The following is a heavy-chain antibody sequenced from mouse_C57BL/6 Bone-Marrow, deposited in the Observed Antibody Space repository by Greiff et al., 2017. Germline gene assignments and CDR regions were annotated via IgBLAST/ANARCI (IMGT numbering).Heavy chain of an antibody. CDR3: ARSRSDSSGYVWFAY. V-gene: IGHV1-42*01. CDR1: GYSFTGYY. Sequence: VQLQQSGPELVKPGASVKISCKASGYSFTGYYMNWVKQSPEKSLEWIGEINPSTGGTTYNQKFKAKATLTVDKSSSTAYLQLKSLTSEDSAVYYCARSRSDSSGYVWFAYWGQGTLVTVSA. D-gene: IGHD3-2*02. CDR2: INPSTGGT. J-gene: IGHJ3*01.